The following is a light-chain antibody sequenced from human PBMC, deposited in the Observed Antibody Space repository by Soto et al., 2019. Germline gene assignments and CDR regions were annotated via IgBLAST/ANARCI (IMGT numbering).Light chain of an antibody. CDR3: QQYYASPPRT. CDR2: WAS. J-gene: IGKJ1*01. Sequence: DIVMTQSPDSLAVSLGGRATINCKSSQSVLYSSNNKNYLAWYQQKPGQPPKLLISWASTREFGVPDRFSGSGSGTDFTLTISSLQAEDVAVYYCQQYYASPPRTFGQGTKVEIK. CDR1: QSVLYSSNNKNY. V-gene: IGKV4-1*01.